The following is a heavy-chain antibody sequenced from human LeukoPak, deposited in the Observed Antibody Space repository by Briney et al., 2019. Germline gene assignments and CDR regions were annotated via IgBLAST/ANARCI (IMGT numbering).Heavy chain of an antibody. V-gene: IGHV3-7*03. Sequence: GGSLRLSCVVSGVTFSSHWMSWVRQAPGKGLEWVANINKDESEKYYVDSVKGRFTISRDNAKNSLYLQMNSLRAEDTAVYYCARCRTTVTAMPGYWGQGTLVTVSS. CDR1: GVTFSSHW. CDR3: ARCRTTVTAMPGY. CDR2: INKDESEK. D-gene: IGHD4-17*01. J-gene: IGHJ4*02.